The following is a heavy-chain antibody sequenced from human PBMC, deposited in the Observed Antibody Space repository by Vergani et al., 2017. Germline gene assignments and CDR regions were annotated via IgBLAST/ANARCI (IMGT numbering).Heavy chain of an antibody. CDR3: ARSHMGIAAAGSFDY. J-gene: IGHJ4*02. V-gene: IGHV1-18*01. D-gene: IGHD6-13*01. CDR2: ISAYNGNT. CDR1: GYTFTSYG. Sequence: QVQLVQSGAEVKKPGASVKVSCKASGYTFTSYGISWVRKAPGQGLEWMGWISAYNGNTNYAQKLQGRVTMTTDTSTITAYMELRSLRSDDTAVYYCARSHMGIAAAGSFDYWGEGTLGAVSS.